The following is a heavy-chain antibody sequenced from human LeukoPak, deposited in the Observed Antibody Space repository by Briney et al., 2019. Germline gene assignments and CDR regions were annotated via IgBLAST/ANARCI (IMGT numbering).Heavy chain of an antibody. J-gene: IGHJ6*03. CDR2: IIPIFGTA. Sequence: AVKVSCKAFGYTFTNNWMHWVRQAPGQGLEWMGGIIPIFGTANYAQKFQGRVTITADKSTSTAYMELSSLRSEDTAVYYCARDKQLDWAHYYYYYLDVWGKGTTVTVSS. CDR3: ARDKQLDWAHYYYYYLDV. D-gene: IGHD1-1*01. CDR1: GYTFTNNW. V-gene: IGHV1-69*06.